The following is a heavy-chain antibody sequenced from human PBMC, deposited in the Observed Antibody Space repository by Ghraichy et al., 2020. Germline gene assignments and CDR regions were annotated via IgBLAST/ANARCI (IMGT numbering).Heavy chain of an antibody. CDR1: GYTFTGYY. V-gene: IGHV1-2*02. D-gene: IGHD3-22*01. J-gene: IGHJ4*02. CDR3: ARELLNYYDSSGYPDY. Sequence: ASVKVSCKASGYTFTGYYMHWVRQAPGQGLEWMGWINPNSGGTNYAQKFQGRVTMTRDTSISTAYMELSRLRSDDTAVYYCARELLNYYDSSGYPDYWGQGTLVTVSS. CDR2: INPNSGGT.